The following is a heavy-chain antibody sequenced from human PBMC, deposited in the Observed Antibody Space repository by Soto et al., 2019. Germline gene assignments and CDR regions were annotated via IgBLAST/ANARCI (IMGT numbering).Heavy chain of an antibody. V-gene: IGHV3-33*01. CDR3: ARAYPYRTNDY. CDR2: IWSDGSKK. CDR1: GFSFSAYG. D-gene: IGHD2-21*01. J-gene: IGHJ4*02. Sequence: QVQLVESGGGVVQPGRSLRLSCAASGFSFSAYGMHWVRQAPGRGLEWVAGIWSDGSKKYYKDSLKGRFTISRDNSKDTVSLQMDNLRVEDTATYYCARAYPYRTNDYGGQGTPVIVSS.